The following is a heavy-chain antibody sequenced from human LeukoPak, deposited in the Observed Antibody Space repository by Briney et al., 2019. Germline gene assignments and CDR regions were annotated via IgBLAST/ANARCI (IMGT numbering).Heavy chain of an antibody. D-gene: IGHD6-25*01. CDR3: ARERTPGSGYGVDY. CDR2: INPNINGT. Sequence: ASVKVSCKASGYTFTGYYIHWVRQAPGQGREWMGWINPNINGTNYAQKLQGRVTMTVDRSISTAYMELSRLRSDDTAVYYCARERTPGSGYGVDYWGQGTVVVVSS. J-gene: IGHJ4*02. CDR1: GYTFTGYY. V-gene: IGHV1-2*02.